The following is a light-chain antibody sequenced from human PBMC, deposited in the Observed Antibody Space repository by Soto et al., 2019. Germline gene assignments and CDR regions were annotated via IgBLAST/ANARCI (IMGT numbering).Light chain of an antibody. CDR3: QQYLNWPPMYN. Sequence: EIVMTQSPATLSVSPGETATLSCRASQSVSRNLAWYQQKPGQTPRLLIYATSTRATGIPGRFSGSGSGTEFTLTISSLQSEDFAVYYCQQYLNWPPMYNFGQGTKLEIK. V-gene: IGKV3-15*01. CDR2: ATS. CDR1: QSVSRN. J-gene: IGKJ2*01.